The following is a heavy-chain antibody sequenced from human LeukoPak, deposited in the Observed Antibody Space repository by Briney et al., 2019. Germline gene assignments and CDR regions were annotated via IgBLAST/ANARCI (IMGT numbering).Heavy chain of an antibody. V-gene: IGHV1-69*13. J-gene: IGHJ4*02. Sequence: SVKVSCKASGGTFSSYAISWVRQAPGQGLEWMGGIIPILGTANYAQKFQGRVTITADESTSTAYMELSSLRSEDTAVYYCARGPNYYDSSGYHPNDYWGQGTLVTVSS. CDR1: GGTFSSYA. D-gene: IGHD3-22*01. CDR3: ARGPNYYDSSGYHPNDY. CDR2: IIPILGTA.